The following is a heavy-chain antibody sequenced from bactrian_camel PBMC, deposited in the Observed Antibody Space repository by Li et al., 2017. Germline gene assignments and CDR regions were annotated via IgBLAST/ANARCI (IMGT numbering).Heavy chain of an antibody. CDR2: IDSFGQA. Sequence: HVQLVESGGGSVQAGGSLRLSCVASGYGYSSYSSYCMAWFRQPPGKQTEGVAVIDSFGQANYADSVKGRFTISTDNVENILYLQMNSLKFEDTAMYYCAAPCGTDCYGGVCLSRLRNNNRWAGGPRSPSP. J-gene: IGHJ4*01. CDR1: GYGYSSYSSYC. V-gene: IGHV3S1*01. D-gene: IGHD3*01.